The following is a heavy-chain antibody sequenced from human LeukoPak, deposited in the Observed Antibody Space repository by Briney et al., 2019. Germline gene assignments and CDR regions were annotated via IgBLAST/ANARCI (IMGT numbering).Heavy chain of an antibody. CDR3: ARLDTMIVVVIRKYNWFDP. Sequence: PSETLSLTCAVYGGSFSGYYWSWIRQPPGKGLEWIGEINHSGSTNYIPSLKSRVTISVDTSKNQFSLKLSSVTAADTAVYYCARLDTMIVVVIRKYNWFDPWGQGTLVTVSS. D-gene: IGHD3-22*01. CDR2: INHSGST. CDR1: GGSFSGYY. V-gene: IGHV4-34*01. J-gene: IGHJ5*02.